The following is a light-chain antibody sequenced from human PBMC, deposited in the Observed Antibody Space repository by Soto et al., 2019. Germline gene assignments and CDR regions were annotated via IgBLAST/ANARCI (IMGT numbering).Light chain of an antibody. Sequence: DIQMTQSLSSLSASVGDRVTITCRASQGISNYLAWYQQKPGKVPKLLIYAASTLQSGVPSRFSGSGSGTDFTLTSSSLQPEDVATYYCQKYNSAPRTFGQGTKVEIK. CDR2: AAS. V-gene: IGKV1-27*01. J-gene: IGKJ1*01. CDR3: QKYNSAPRT. CDR1: QGISNY.